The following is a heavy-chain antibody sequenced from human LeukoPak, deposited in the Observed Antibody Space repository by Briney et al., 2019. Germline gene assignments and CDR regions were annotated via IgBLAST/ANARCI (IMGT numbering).Heavy chain of an antibody. J-gene: IGHJ5*02. CDR1: GFTFSSYA. D-gene: IGHD6-6*01. CDR3: AKDRGYISSRPDNWFDP. Sequence: PGGSLRLSCAASGFTFSSYAMSWVRQAPGKGLEWVSTISNSDYNTYYTDSVKGRFTISRDNSKNTLYLQMNSLRAEDTALYYCAKDRGYISSRPDNWFDPWGQGTLVTVSS. V-gene: IGHV3-23*01. CDR2: ISNSDYNT.